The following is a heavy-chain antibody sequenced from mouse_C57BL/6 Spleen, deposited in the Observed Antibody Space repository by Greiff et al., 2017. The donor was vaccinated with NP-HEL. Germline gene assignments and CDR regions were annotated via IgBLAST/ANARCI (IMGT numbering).Heavy chain of an antibody. CDR1: GFNIKDYY. V-gene: IGHV14-1*01. CDR2: IDPEDGDT. Sequence: VQLQQSGAELVRPGASVKLSCTASGFNIKDYYMHWVKQRPDQGLEWIGWIDPEDGDTEYAPKLQGKATMTADPSSNTAYLQLSSLTSEDTAVYYCTTYYYGSRSLFAYWGQGTLVTVSA. J-gene: IGHJ3*01. D-gene: IGHD1-1*01. CDR3: TTYYYGSRSLFAY.